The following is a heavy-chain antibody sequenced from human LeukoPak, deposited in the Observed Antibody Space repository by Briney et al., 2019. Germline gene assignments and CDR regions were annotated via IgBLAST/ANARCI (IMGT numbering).Heavy chain of an antibody. D-gene: IGHD5-12*01. J-gene: IGHJ4*02. CDR3: ARGRGYSGYDFGY. CDR2: IYYSGST. CDR1: GGSISNYY. V-gene: IGHV4-59*01. Sequence: PSETLSLTCTVSGGSISNYYWTWIRQPPGKGLEWIGYIYYSGSTNYNPSLKSRVTISVDTSKNQFSLKLSSVTAADTAVYYCARGRGYSGYDFGYWGQGTLVTVSS.